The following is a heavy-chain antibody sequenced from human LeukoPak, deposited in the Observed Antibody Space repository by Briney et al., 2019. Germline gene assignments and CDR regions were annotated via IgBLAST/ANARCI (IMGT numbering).Heavy chain of an antibody. D-gene: IGHD3-22*01. J-gene: IGHJ4*02. CDR2: ISGSGGST. Sequence: GGSLRLSCAASGFTFSSYAMSWVRQAPGKGLEWVSAISGSGGSTYYADSVKGRLTISRDNSKNTLYLQMNSLRAEDTAVYYCAKQAYDSSGYYTQSFDYWGQGTLVTVSS. V-gene: IGHV3-23*01. CDR3: AKQAYDSSGYYTQSFDY. CDR1: GFTFSSYA.